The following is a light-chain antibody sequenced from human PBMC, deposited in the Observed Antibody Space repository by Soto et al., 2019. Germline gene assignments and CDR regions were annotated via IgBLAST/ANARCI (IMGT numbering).Light chain of an antibody. CDR1: SSDVGGYNY. J-gene: IGLJ3*02. CDR2: EVS. Sequence: QSALTQPPSASGSPGQSVTISCTGTSSDVGGYNYVSWYQQHPGKAPKLMIYEVSKRPSGVPDRFSGSKSDNTASLTVSGLQAEDEAVYYCSSYAGSTFWVFGGGTKVTVL. V-gene: IGLV2-8*01. CDR3: SSYAGSTFWV.